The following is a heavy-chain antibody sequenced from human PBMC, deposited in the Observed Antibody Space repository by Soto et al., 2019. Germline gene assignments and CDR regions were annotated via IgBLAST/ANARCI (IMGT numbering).Heavy chain of an antibody. V-gene: IGHV3-21*01. CDR3: ARASHSSGPAYYYYYMDV. CDR1: GFTFSSYS. D-gene: IGHD6-19*01. J-gene: IGHJ6*03. CDR2: ISSSSSYI. Sequence: EVQLVESGGGLVKPGGSLRLSCAASGFTFSSYSMNWVHQAPGKGLEWVSSISSSSSYIYYADSVKGRFTISRDNAKNSLYLQMNSLRAEDTAVYYCARASHSSGPAYYYYYMDVWGKGTTVTVSS.